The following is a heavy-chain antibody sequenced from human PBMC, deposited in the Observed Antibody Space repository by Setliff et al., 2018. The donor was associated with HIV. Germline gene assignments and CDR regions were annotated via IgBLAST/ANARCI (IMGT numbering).Heavy chain of an antibody. CDR1: GYSFTSYW. V-gene: IGHV5-51*01. J-gene: IGHJ4*02. Sequence: GESLKISCKGSGYSFTSYWIGWVRQMPGKGLEWMGIIYPGDSESRYRPSFQGQVTISADKSISTAYLQWSSLNAADTAVYYCASWGAGSNSGFDYWGRGTLVTV. D-gene: IGHD3-16*01. CDR3: ASWGAGSNSGFDY. CDR2: IYPGDSES.